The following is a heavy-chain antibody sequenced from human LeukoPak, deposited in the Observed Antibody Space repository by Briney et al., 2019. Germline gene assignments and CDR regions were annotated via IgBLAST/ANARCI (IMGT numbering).Heavy chain of an antibody. D-gene: IGHD3-3*01. CDR2: IKQDGSEK. J-gene: IGHJ4*02. Sequence: GGSLRLSCAASGFFFSSYWTSWVRQAPGKGLEWAANIKQDGSEKYYVDSVKGRFTISRDNAQNSLFLQMNSLRAEDTAVYYCARHVRFEGVDYWGQGTLVTVSS. CDR3: ARHVRFEGVDY. CDR1: GFFFSSYW. V-gene: IGHV3-7*01.